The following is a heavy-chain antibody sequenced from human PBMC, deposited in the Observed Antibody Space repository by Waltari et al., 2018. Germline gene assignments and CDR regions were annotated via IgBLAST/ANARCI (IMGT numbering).Heavy chain of an antibody. CDR2: AWLDGITK. CDR3: AKDAFGNTYLDH. CDR1: GFSLSHFG. J-gene: IGHJ5*02. Sequence: QVQLVESGGGVVQPGMSLRLSCAASGFSLSHFGMHWVRQAPGRGVGGVDIAWLDGITKYYADSVRGRFTISRDNSKNTLYLDINTLRVDDTAIYYCAKDAFGNTYLDHWGQGTLVTVSS. D-gene: IGHD3-10*01. V-gene: IGHV3-33*06.